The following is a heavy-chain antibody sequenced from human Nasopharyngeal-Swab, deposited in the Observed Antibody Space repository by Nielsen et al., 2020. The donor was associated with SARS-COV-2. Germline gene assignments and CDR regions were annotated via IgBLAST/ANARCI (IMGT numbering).Heavy chain of an antibody. CDR3: ATGNYAGQDY. CDR1: GFTFSASS. D-gene: IGHD1-7*01. CDR2: TRSDETKK. V-gene: IGHV3-30*02. J-gene: IGHJ4*02. Sequence: GESQKISCLASGFTFSASSMHWVRQAPGKGLEWVAFTRSDETKKYYADSVRGRFTISRDTSRDTLYLQMNSLRPEDTAIYYCATGNYAGQDYWGRGTLVTVSS.